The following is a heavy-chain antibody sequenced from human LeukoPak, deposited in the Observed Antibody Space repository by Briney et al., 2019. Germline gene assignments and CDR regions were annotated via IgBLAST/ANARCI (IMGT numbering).Heavy chain of an antibody. Sequence: PSKTLSLTCTVSGGSISSYYWSWIRQPPGKGLEWIGHIYYSGSTNYNPSLTSRVTISVDTSKNQFSLKLSSVTAADTAVYYCARGYSSNWYSGFDPWGQGTLVTVSS. D-gene: IGHD6-13*01. V-gene: IGHV4-59*01. CDR2: IYYSGST. CDR3: ARGYSSNWYSGFDP. J-gene: IGHJ5*02. CDR1: GGSISSYY.